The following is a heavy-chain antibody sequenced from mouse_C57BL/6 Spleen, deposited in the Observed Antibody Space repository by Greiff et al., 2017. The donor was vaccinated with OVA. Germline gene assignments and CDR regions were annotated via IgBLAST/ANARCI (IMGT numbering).Heavy chain of an antibody. D-gene: IGHD1-1*01. J-gene: IGHJ4*01. CDR2: IYPGDGDT. Sequence: QVQLQQSGPELVKPGASVKISCKASGYAFSSSWMNWVKQWPGKGLEWIGRIYPGDGDTNYNGKFKGKDTLTADKSSSTAYMQLSSLTSEDSAVYFCARSDYGSSYAMDYWGQGTSVTVSS. CDR3: ARSDYGSSYAMDY. CDR1: GYAFSSSW. V-gene: IGHV1-82*01.